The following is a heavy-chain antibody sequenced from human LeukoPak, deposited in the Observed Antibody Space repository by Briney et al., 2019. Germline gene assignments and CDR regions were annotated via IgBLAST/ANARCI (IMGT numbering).Heavy chain of an antibody. J-gene: IGHJ4*02. CDR2: IRYDGSNK. CDR1: GFTFSSYG. CDR3: ATSTRWLQFQYFDY. D-gene: IGHD5-24*01. V-gene: IGHV3-30*02. Sequence: PAGPLRLSCAASGFTFSSYGMHWVRQAPGKGLEWVAFIRYDGSNKYYADSVKGRFTISRDNSKNTLYLQMNSLRAEDTAVYYCATSTRWLQFQYFDYWGQGTLVTVSS.